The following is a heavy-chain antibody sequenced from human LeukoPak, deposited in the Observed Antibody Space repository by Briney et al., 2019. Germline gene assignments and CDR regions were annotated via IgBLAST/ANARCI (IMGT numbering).Heavy chain of an antibody. J-gene: IGHJ6*03. D-gene: IGHD3-10*01. V-gene: IGHV3-53*01. CDR2: IYSGGST. CDR3: ARDRVVRAYSYYYMDV. CDR1: GFSVSSNY. Sequence: GGSLRLSCAASGFSVSSNYVSWVREAPGKGLEWVSLIYSGGSTYYADSVKGRSTISRDSSKNTRYLQMNSLRAEDTAVYYCARDRVVRAYSYYYMDVWGKGTTVTVSS.